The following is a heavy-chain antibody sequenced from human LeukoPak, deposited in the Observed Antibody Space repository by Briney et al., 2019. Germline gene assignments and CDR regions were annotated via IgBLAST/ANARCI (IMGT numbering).Heavy chain of an antibody. CDR2: IINSGDST. CDR3: AKDVFPSGWYYFDY. J-gene: IGHJ4*02. CDR1: GFTFAGFX. V-gene: IGHV3-23*01. D-gene: IGHD6-19*01. Sequence: CAASGFTFAGFXXXGVRQAPGKXXXXXSAIINSGDSTHYADSVKGRFTISRDNSKNTVYLQMNSLRAEDTAVYYCAKDVFPSGWYYFDYWGQGTLVTVSS.